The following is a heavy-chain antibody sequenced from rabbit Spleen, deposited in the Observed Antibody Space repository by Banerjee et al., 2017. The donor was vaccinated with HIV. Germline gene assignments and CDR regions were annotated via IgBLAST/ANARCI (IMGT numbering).Heavy chain of an antibody. CDR2: IITSSGST. Sequence: QEQVEESGGGLVKPGGTLTLTCKASGIDFSSSHYMCWVRQAPGKGLELIAWIITSSGSTWYASWVNGRFTISRSTSLNTVDLKMTSLTAADTATYFCARDLASVVGWNFYLWGPGTLVTVS. D-gene: IGHD3-1*01. V-gene: IGHV1S43*01. J-gene: IGHJ4*01. CDR1: GIDFSSSHY. CDR3: ARDLASVVGWNFYL.